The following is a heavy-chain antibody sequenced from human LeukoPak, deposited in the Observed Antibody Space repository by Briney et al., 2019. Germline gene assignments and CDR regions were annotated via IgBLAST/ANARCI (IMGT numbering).Heavy chain of an antibody. D-gene: IGHD2-8*01. CDR2: INPNSGGT. Sequence: ASVKVSCKASGYTFTGYYMHWVRQAPGQGLEWMGWINPNSGGTNYAQKFQGRDTMTRDTSISTAYMELSRLRSDDTAVYYCARGDIVLMVYESDWFDPWGQGTLVTVSS. V-gene: IGHV1-2*02. CDR1: GYTFTGYY. J-gene: IGHJ5*02. CDR3: ARGDIVLMVYESDWFDP.